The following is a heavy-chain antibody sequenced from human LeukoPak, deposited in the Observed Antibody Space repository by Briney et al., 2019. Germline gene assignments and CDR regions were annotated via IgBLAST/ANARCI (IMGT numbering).Heavy chain of an antibody. V-gene: IGHV4-59*01. CDR2: IYYSGST. J-gene: IGHJ6*03. Sequence: SETLSLTCTVSGGSISSYYWSWIRQPPGKGLEWIGYIYYSGSTNYNPSPKSRVTISVDTSKNQFSLKLSSVTAADTAVYYCARQFWSGYYTDYYYYMDVWGKGTTVTVSS. CDR1: GGSISSYY. D-gene: IGHD3-3*01. CDR3: ARQFWSGYYTDYYYYMDV.